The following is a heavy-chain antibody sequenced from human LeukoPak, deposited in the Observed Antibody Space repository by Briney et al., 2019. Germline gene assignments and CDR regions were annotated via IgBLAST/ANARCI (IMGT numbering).Heavy chain of an antibody. CDR1: GFTLSTYC. Sequence: GVSLRLSCAASGFTLSTYCIHWVRQAPGNGPVSVSLINSERRNPQYADSVKGRFTISRDNPKSTLDLQMNSLRDEDTAMYFCARGPHFSNSSNWLDSCGQGTLVTVSS. CDR2: INSERRNP. CDR3: ARGPHFSNSSNWLDS. D-gene: IGHD4-11*01. J-gene: IGHJ5*01. V-gene: IGHV3-74*01.